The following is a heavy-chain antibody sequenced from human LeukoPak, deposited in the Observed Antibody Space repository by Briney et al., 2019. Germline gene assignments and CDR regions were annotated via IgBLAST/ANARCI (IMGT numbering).Heavy chain of an antibody. J-gene: IGHJ4*02. Sequence: GRSLRLSCAASGFTVSGTHTSWVRQAPGKGLEWVSAMYTGGTTYYAASVAGRFPVSRDNSKNTLYLHMNGLRVEDTAVYSCAKDEATSGGGLASWGQGTLVSVSS. CDR1: GFTVSGTH. D-gene: IGHD3-16*01. CDR3: AKDEATSGGGLAS. V-gene: IGHV3-53*01. CDR2: MYTGGTT.